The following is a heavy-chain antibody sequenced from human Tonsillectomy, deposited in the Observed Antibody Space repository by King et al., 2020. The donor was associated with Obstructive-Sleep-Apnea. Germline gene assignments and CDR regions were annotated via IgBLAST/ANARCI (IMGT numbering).Heavy chain of an antibody. D-gene: IGHD4-17*01. CDR2: ISSSSSYL. J-gene: IGHJ4*02. CDR3: GSAGAGDYVFDY. V-gene: IGHV3-21*01. CDR1: GFTFSSYS. Sequence: EGQLVQSGGGLVKPGGSLRLSCAASGFTFSSYSRNWVRQAPGKGLEWGSSISSSSSYLYYANSVKGRFTISRDNAKKSLFLPMNSLRAEDTAVYYCGSAGAGDYVFDYWGQGTLVTVSS.